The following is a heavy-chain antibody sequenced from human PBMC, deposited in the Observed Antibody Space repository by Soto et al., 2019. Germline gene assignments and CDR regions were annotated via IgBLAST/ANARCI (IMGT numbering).Heavy chain of an antibody. D-gene: IGHD4-17*01. J-gene: IGHJ5*02. CDR1: GFSLSTSGVG. CDR3: AHIPEYGNWFAP. CDR2: IYWDDDK. Sequence: QITLKESGPTLVKPPQTLTLTCTFSGFSLSTSGVGVGWIRQPPGKALEWLALIYWDDDKRYSPSLKRRLTIPKDTSKNQVVLTMTNMDPVDTATYYCAHIPEYGNWFAPWGQGTLVTVCS. V-gene: IGHV2-5*02.